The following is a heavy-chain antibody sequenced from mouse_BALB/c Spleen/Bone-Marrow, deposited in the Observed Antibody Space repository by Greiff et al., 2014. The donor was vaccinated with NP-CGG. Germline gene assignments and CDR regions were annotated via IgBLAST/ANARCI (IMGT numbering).Heavy chain of an antibody. CDR3: ASLDDYIY. CDR1: GFNIKDTY. V-gene: IGHV14-3*02. CDR2: IDPANGNT. Sequence: DVQLQESGAELVKPGASVKLSCTASGFNIKDTYMHWAKQRPEQGLEWIGRIDPANGNTKYDPKFQGKATITADTSSNTAYLQLSSLTSEDTAGYYCASLDDYIYWGQGTLVIVSA. J-gene: IGHJ3*01. D-gene: IGHD2-4*01.